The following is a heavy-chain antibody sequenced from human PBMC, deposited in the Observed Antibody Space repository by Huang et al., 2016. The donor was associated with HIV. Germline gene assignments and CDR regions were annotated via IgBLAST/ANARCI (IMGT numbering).Heavy chain of an antibody. V-gene: IGHV3-48*01. Sequence: EVQLVESGGGLVQPGGSLRLSCAVSGFTFYSYSRNWVRQAPGKGVEVVSYITSSRNTYDADSVKGRFTVSRDNAKNSLYLQMNSLRVDDTAVYYCARDREMMTAILDYWGQGTLVTVSS. J-gene: IGHJ4*02. CDR3: ARDREMMTAILDY. CDR1: GFTFYSYS. CDR2: ITSSRNT. D-gene: IGHD2-21*02.